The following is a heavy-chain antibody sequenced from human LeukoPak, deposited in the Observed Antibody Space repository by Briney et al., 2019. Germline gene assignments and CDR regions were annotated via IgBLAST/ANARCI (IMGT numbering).Heavy chain of an antibody. D-gene: IGHD3-10*01. V-gene: IGHV4-31*03. Sequence: SQTLSLTCTFSGGSPSRGVYYWSWIRQHPGKGLEWIGYIYYSGSTYYNPSLKSRVTISVDTSKNQFSWKLSSVSAADTAVYYCASSGYGSGIDYWGQGTLVTVSS. CDR2: IYYSGST. J-gene: IGHJ4*02. CDR3: ASSGYGSGIDY. CDR1: GGSPSRGVYY.